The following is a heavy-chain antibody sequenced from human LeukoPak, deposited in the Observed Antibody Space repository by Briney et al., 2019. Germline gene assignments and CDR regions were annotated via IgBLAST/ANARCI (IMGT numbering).Heavy chain of an antibody. V-gene: IGHV3-23*01. D-gene: IGHD5-18*01. CDR1: GFTFSSYA. CDR2: ISGSGGST. CDR3: AKGLAQLWFY. J-gene: IGHJ4*02. Sequence: GGSLRLSCAASGFTFSSYAMSWVRQAPGKGLEWVSAISGSGGSTYYVDSVKGRFTISRDNSKNTLYLQMISLRAEDTAVYYCAKGLAQLWFYWGQGTLVTVSS.